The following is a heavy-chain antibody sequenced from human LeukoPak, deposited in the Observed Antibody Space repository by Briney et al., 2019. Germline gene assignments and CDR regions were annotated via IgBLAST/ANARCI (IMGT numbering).Heavy chain of an antibody. D-gene: IGHD2/OR15-2a*01. CDR1: GFNFRDYA. Sequence: GGSLRLSCTAAGFNFRDYAMTWVRQSPGKGLEWVSTISDSGLSTYYADSVKGRFTISRDNSKNTVFLQMNSLTAEDTAMFYCARDLGFSRNRYFDYWGQGTLVTVSS. V-gene: IGHV3-23*01. J-gene: IGHJ4*02. CDR2: ISDSGLST. CDR3: ARDLGFSRNRYFDY.